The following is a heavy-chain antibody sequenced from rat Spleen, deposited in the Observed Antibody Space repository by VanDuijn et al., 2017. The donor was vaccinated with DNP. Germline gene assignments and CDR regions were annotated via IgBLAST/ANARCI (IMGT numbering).Heavy chain of an antibody. CDR3: ARTVYYYSTYIPFDY. V-gene: IGHV3-1*01. CDR1: GYSISSNY. Sequence: EVQLQESGPGLVKPSQSLSLTCSVTGYSISSNYWGCIRKFPGSKMEWMGYISYSGSTGYNPSLKSRISITRDTSKNQFFLHLNSVTTDDTATYYCARTVYYYSTYIPFDYWGRGVMVTVSS. D-gene: IGHD1-2*01. CDR2: ISYSGST. J-gene: IGHJ2*01.